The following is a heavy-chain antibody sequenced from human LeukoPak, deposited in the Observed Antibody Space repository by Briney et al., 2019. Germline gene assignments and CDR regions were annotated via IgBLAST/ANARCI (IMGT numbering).Heavy chain of an antibody. J-gene: IGHJ4*02. CDR1: GRPMSRYF. Sequence: SETLSLTCTVSGRPMSRYFGSWIRQPAGKGLEWLGRIFTSGKTNYSPSLNSRVTMSVDTYKTQFSLKLSSVTAAGTAVYYCARSYDISGYSVGFDLWGQGTPVTVSS. CDR3: ARSYDISGYSVGFDL. D-gene: IGHD3-22*01. CDR2: IFTSGKT. V-gene: IGHV4-4*07.